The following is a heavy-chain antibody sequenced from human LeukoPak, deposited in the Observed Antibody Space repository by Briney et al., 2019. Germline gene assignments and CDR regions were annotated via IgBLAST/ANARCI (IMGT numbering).Heavy chain of an antibody. CDR1: GFTFSSYG. J-gene: IGHJ4*02. Sequence: PGGSLRLSCAASGFTFSSYGMHWVRQAPGKGLEWVAFIRYDGSNKYYADSVKGRFIISRDNSKNTLYLQMNSLRAEDTAVYYCAKDLSSSFYFDYWGQGTLVTVSS. CDR2: IRYDGSNK. CDR3: AKDLSSSFYFDY. V-gene: IGHV3-30*02. D-gene: IGHD6-6*01.